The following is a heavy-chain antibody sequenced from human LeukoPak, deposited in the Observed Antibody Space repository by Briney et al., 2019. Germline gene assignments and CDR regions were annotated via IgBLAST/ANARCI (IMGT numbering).Heavy chain of an antibody. CDR1: GGSFSGHY. V-gene: IGHV4-34*01. D-gene: IGHD3-10*01. Sequence: SETLSLTCAVYGGSFSGHYWSWIRQPPGKGLEWIGEINHSGSTNYNPSLKSRVTISVDTSKNQFSLKLSSVTAADTAVYYCATGSGSYFPAAYWGQGTLVTVSS. CDR3: ATGSGSYFPAAY. CDR2: INHSGST. J-gene: IGHJ4*02.